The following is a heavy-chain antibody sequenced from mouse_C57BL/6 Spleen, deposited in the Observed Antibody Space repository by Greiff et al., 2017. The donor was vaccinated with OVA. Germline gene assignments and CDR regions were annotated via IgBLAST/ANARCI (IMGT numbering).Heavy chain of an antibody. Sequence: QVQLQQSGPELVKPGASVKISCKASGYAFSSSWMNWVKQRPGTGLEWIGRIYPGDGDTNYNGKFKGKATLTADKSSSTAYMQLSSLTSEDSAVYFCARSEERWFAYWGQGTLVTVSA. J-gene: IGHJ3*01. CDR3: ARSEERWFAY. V-gene: IGHV1-82*01. CDR1: GYAFSSSW. CDR2: IYPGDGDT.